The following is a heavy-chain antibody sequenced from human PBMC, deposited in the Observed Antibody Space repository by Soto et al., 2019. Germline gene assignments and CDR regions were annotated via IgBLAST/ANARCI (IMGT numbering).Heavy chain of an antibody. V-gene: IGHV3-30*18. Sequence: QVQLVESGGGVVQPGRSLRLSCAASGFTFSSYGMHWVRQAPGKGLEGVAVISYDGSNKYYADSVKGRFTISRDNSKNTLYLQMNSLRAEDTAVYYCAKWGRGFDLWGRGTLVTVSS. D-gene: IGHD3-10*01. J-gene: IGHJ2*01. CDR1: GFTFSSYG. CDR2: ISYDGSNK. CDR3: AKWGRGFDL.